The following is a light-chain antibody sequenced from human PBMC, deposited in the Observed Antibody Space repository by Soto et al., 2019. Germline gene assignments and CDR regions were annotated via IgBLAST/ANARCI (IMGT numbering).Light chain of an antibody. Sequence: DIVMTQSPLSLPVTPGEPASISCRSSQTLLYTNGYNYLDWYLQKPGQSPQLLIYLGSDRASGVPDRFSGSGSGTDFTLKISRVEAEDVGVYYCMQSLQTPPTFGQGTNVEIK. J-gene: IGKJ1*01. CDR2: LGS. V-gene: IGKV2-28*01. CDR1: QTLLYTNGYNY. CDR3: MQSLQTPPT.